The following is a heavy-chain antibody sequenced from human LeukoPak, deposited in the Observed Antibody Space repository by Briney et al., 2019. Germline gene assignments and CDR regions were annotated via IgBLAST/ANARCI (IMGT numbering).Heavy chain of an antibody. CDR2: INPNSGGT. CDR3: ARFQTYDSSGYYINWFDP. V-gene: IGHV1-2*02. D-gene: IGHD3-22*01. Sequence: ASVKVSCKASGYTFTGYYMHWVRQAPGQGLEWMGWINPNSGGTNYAQKFQGRVTMTRDTSSSTAYMELSRLRSDDTAVYYCARFQTYDSSGYYINWFDPWGQGTLVTVSS. J-gene: IGHJ5*02. CDR1: GYTFTGYY.